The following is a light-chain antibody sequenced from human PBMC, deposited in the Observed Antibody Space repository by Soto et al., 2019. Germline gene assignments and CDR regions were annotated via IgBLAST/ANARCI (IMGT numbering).Light chain of an antibody. CDR3: VVWDDSLRGGV. CDR1: SSNVGDNF. Sequence: QSLLTQPPSASGTPGQRVTISCSGTSSNVGDNFVYWHQQIPGTAPILLIYRNNQRPSGVPDRFSGSKSGTSASLAISGLRTEEEADYHCVVWDDSLRGGVFGGGTKLTVL. CDR2: RNN. J-gene: IGLJ3*02. V-gene: IGLV1-47*01.